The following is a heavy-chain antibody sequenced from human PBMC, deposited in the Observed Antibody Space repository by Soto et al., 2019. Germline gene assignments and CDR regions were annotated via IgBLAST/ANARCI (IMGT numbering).Heavy chain of an antibody. CDR3: ARGLVRDYYYRDV. D-gene: IGHD2-8*02. V-gene: IGHV3-74*01. J-gene: IGHJ6*03. CDR1: GFTFSSYW. Sequence: EVQLVESGGGLVQPGGSLRLSCAASGFTFSSYWMHWVRQAPGKGLGWVSRINSDGSSTSYADSVKGRFTISRDNAKNTLYLQMNSLRAEDTAVYYCARGLVRDYYYRDVWGKGTTVTVSS. CDR2: INSDGSST.